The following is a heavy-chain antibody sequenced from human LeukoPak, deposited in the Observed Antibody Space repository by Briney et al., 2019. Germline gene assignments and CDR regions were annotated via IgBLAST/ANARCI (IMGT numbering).Heavy chain of an antibody. CDR2: INHSGST. J-gene: IGHJ1*01. V-gene: IGHV4-34*01. CDR1: GGSFSGYY. CDR3: ARGRRALGYCSGGSCYHQYFQH. D-gene: IGHD2-15*01. Sequence: SETLSLTCAVYGGSFSGYYWSWIRHPPGKGLEWIGDINHSGSTNYNPYPKSRVTISVDTSKNQFSLKLSSVTAADTAVYYCARGRRALGYCSGGSCYHQYFQHWGQGTLVTVSS.